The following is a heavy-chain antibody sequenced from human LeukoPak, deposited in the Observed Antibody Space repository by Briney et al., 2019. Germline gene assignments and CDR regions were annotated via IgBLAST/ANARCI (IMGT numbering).Heavy chain of an antibody. CDR1: GGSFSGYY. CDR2: INHSGST. D-gene: IGHD3-22*01. CDR3: ARLHLRLLLDY. J-gene: IGHJ4*02. Sequence: SETLSLTCAVYGGSFSGYYWSWIRQPPGKGLEWIGEINHSGSTNYNPSLKSRVTISVDTSKNQFSLKLSSVTAADTAVYYCARLHLRLLLDYWGQGTLVTVSS. V-gene: IGHV4-34*01.